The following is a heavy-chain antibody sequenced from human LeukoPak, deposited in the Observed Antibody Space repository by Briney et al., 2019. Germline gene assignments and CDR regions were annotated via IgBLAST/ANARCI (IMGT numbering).Heavy chain of an antibody. CDR1: GFTFSNSA. CDR2: LSGSGITT. CDR3: AKGIYSSGWSYFDY. Sequence: GGSLRLSCAASGFTFSNSAMSWVRQAPGKGLEWVSTLSGSGITTYYADSVKGRFTISRDNSKNKLYLQMNSLRAEDTAVYYCAKGIYSSGWSYFDYWGHGTLVTVSS. V-gene: IGHV3-23*01. J-gene: IGHJ4*01. D-gene: IGHD6-19*01.